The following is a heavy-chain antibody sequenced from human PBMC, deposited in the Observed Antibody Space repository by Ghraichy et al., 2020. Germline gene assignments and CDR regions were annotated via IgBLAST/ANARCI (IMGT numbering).Heavy chain of an antibody. Sequence: SETLSLTCTVSGDSMTSSSHYWAWIRQSPGRGLEWIGSVYYTGKTFYSQSLKSRVSISIDTSKTHFSLNLNSASAPDTAVYYCARHFRGHYFDHWGQGTLVTVSS. J-gene: IGHJ5*02. CDR1: GDSMTSSSHY. D-gene: IGHD3-10*01. V-gene: IGHV4-39*01. CDR2: VYYTGKT. CDR3: ARHFRGHYFDH.